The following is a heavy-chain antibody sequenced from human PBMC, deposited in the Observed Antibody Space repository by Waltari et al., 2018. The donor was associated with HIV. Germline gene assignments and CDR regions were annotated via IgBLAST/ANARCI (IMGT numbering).Heavy chain of an antibody. CDR3: ASSMDVHYDLSRGYYFYGMDV. CDR2: INKSGGN. CDR1: GGSSRRYS. D-gene: IGHD3-3*01. V-gene: IGHV4-34*02. Sequence: QVQLQQWGAGLLKPSETLSLTCAVYGGSSRRYSWTWIRQSPGQGLEWIGEINKSGGNCDNRALSGRITISVDTAKNQVSLRGSSVTAADTAVDYCASSMDVHYDLSRGYYFYGMDVGGQGTTVTVS. J-gene: IGHJ6*02.